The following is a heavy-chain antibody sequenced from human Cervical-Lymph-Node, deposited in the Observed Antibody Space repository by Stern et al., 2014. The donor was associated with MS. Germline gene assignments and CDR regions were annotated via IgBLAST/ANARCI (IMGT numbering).Heavy chain of an antibody. J-gene: IGHJ3*02. CDR1: GGSISSSNW. CDR2: LYNSGTT. Sequence: QVQLQESGPGLVKPSGTLSLTCAVSGGSISSSNWWSWVRQPPGKGLEWIGELYNSGTTNYNPSPKSRVTISVNKSKNQFSRKLSSGTAADTAVYYCARIYGDYFLDIWGQGTMVTVSS. D-gene: IGHD4-17*01. CDR3: ARIYGDYFLDI. V-gene: IGHV4-4*02.